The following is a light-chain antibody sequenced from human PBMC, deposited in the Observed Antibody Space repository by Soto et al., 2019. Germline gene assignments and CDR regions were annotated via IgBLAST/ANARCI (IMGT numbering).Light chain of an antibody. CDR2: AAS. Sequence: DIQMTQSPSSLSASVGDRVTITCRASQSISSYLNWYQQKPGKAPKLLIYAASSLQSGVPSRFSGSGSGTDFTLTISSLQPEYFATYYCQQSYSTPHFGPGTKVDIK. V-gene: IGKV1-39*01. CDR3: QQSYSTPH. CDR1: QSISSY. J-gene: IGKJ3*01.